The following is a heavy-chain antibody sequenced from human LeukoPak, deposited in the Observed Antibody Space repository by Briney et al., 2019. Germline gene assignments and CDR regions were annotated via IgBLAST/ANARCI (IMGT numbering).Heavy chain of an antibody. J-gene: IGHJ3*02. CDR1: GGSFSGYY. V-gene: IGHV4-34*01. D-gene: IGHD3-3*01. Sequence: SETLSLTCAVYGGSFSGYYWSWIRQPPGKGLEWIGEINHSGSTNYNPSLKSRVTISVDTSKNQFSLKLSPVTAADTAVYYCARVDSYYDFWSGYVAQAFDIWGQGTMVTVSS. CDR2: INHSGST. CDR3: ARVDSYYDFWSGYVAQAFDI.